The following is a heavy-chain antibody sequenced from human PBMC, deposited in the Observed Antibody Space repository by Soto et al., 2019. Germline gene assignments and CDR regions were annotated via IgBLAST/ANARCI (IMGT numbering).Heavy chain of an antibody. CDR1: GFTFSSYS. D-gene: IGHD3-9*01. Sequence: GGSLRLSCAASGFTFSSYSMNWVRQAPGKGLEWVSYISSSSSTIYYADSVKGRFTISRDNAKNSLYLQMNSLRAEDTAVYYCARERRYFDPTPVRPHFDYWGQGTLVTVSS. CDR3: ARERRYFDPTPVRPHFDY. CDR2: ISSSSSTI. J-gene: IGHJ4*02. V-gene: IGHV3-48*01.